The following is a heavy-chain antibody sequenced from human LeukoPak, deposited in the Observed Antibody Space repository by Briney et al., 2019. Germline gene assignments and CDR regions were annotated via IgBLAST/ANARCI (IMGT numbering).Heavy chain of an antibody. CDR3: ARETYYGSGSSHYYYYMDV. J-gene: IGHJ6*03. V-gene: IGHV3-21*01. Sequence: GSLRLSCAASGFAFSSYSMNWVRQAPGKGLEWVSSISSSSSCIYYADSVKGRFTISRDNAKNSLYLQMNSLRAEDTAVYYCARETYYGSGSSHYYYYMDVWGKGTTVTVSS. CDR2: ISSSSSCI. D-gene: IGHD3-10*01. CDR1: GFAFSSYS.